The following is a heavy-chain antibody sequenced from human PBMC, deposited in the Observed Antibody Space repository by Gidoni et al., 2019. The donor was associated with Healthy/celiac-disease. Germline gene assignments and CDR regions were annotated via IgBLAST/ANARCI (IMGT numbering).Heavy chain of an antibody. CDR1: GYTFTSYD. CDR2: MNPNSGNT. V-gene: IGHV1-8*01. J-gene: IGHJ4*02. D-gene: IGHD6-19*01. Sequence: QVQLVQSGAEVKKPGASVKVSCKASGYTFTSYDINWVRQATGQGLEWMGWMNPNSGNTGYAQKFQGRVTMTRNTSISTAYMELSSLRSEDTAVYYCARAFRDWVAVAGISPQFDYWGQGTLVTVSS. CDR3: ARAFRDWVAVAGISPQFDY.